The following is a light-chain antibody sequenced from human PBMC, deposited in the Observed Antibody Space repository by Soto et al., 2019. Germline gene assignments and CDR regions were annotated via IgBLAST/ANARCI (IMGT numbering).Light chain of an antibody. CDR2: GNS. Sequence: QSVLTQPPSVSGAPGQRVTISCTGRSSNIGAGYDVHWYQQLPGTAPKLLISGNSNRPSGVPDRFSGSKSGTSASLAITGRQAEDEADYYCQSYGSSLSPLYVFGTGTKVTVL. J-gene: IGLJ1*01. CDR3: QSYGSSLSPLYV. V-gene: IGLV1-40*01. CDR1: SSNIGAGYD.